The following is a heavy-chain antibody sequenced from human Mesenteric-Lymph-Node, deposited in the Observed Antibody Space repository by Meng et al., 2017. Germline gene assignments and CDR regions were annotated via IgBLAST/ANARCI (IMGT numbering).Heavy chain of an antibody. D-gene: IGHD1-7*01. V-gene: IGHV4-4*02. CDR3: GRDQGRELINH. CDR1: GDLISSDFW. CDR2: VYHRGDT. J-gene: IGHJ4*02. Sequence: QVPVPGPAPGLVKPSGTPFLSCTFPGDLISSDFWWSWVRQPPGKGLEWIGEVYHRGDTNYNPSLKSRVDISVDKSKNQFYLSLFSVTAADTAVYYCGRDQGRELINHWGQGTLVTVSS.